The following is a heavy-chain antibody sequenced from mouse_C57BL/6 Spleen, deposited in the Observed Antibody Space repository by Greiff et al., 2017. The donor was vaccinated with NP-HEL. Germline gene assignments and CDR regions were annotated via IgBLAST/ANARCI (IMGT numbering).Heavy chain of an antibody. CDR3: ARGNPYWYVDV. CDR1: GFTFSDYG. CDR2: ISNLAYSI. Sequence: EVKLMESGGGLVQPGGSLKLSCAASGFTFSDYGMAWVRPAPRKGPEWVAFISNLAYSISCADTVTGRFTISRENAKNTRYLEMSRLRSEDTAMYYCARGNPYWYVDVWGTGTTVTVSS. V-gene: IGHV5-15*01. J-gene: IGHJ1*03. D-gene: IGHD2-1*01.